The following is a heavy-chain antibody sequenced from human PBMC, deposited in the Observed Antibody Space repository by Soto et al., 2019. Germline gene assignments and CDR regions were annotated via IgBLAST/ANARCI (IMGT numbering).Heavy chain of an antibody. CDR2: ISYDGSNK. CDR3: ARGRSHRTRWYNWFDP. J-gene: IGHJ5*02. V-gene: IGHV3-30-3*01. CDR1: GFTLSSSA. Sequence: GGSLRLSCAASGFTLSSSAMHWVRQAPGKGLEWVAVISYDGSNKYYADSVKGRFTISRDNSKNTLYLQMNSLRAEDTAVYYCARGRSHRTRWYNWFDPWGQGTLVTVSS. D-gene: IGHD3-16*02.